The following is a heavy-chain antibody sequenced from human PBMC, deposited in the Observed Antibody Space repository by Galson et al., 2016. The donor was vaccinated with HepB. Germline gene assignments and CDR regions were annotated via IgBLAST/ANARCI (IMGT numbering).Heavy chain of an antibody. CDR3: PTDPGGYFDTRGPGPLAPTPSVKGGVTISLDASKNQFSLRLTSVTAADTAVYYCARDQGGYFDI. V-gene: IGHV4-61*01. CDR1: GGSVNNKNYY. Sequence: SLTCTVSGGSVNNKNYYWSWIRQPPAKGLEWIGYIYYTGDTNYNPSVKSGLTISLYAPHTQFSLRLTSAPPATTAAYHRPTDPGGYFDTRGPGPLAPTPSVKGGVTISLDASKNQFSLRLTSVTAADTAVYYCARDQGGYFDIWGRGALVIVSS. D-gene: IGHD1-14*01. J-gene: IGHJ2*01. CDR2: IYYTGDT.